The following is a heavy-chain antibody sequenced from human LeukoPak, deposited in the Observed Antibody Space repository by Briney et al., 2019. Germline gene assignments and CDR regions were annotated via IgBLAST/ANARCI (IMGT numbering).Heavy chain of an antibody. CDR1: GGSFSGYY. CDR2: INHSGST. D-gene: IGHD3-10*01. J-gene: IGHJ5*02. V-gene: IGHV4-34*01. Sequence: SETLSLTCAVYGGSFSGYYWSWIRQPPGKGLEWSGEINHSGSTNYNPSLTSRVTISVDTSKNQFSLKLSSVTAADTAVYYCAAYGSGSYYNNRNWFDPWGQGTLVTVSS. CDR3: AAYGSGSYYNNRNWFDP.